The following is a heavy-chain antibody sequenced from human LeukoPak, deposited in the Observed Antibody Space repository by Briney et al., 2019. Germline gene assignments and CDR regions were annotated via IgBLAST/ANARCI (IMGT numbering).Heavy chain of an antibody. CDR1: GGSFSGYY. V-gene: IGHV4-34*01. Sequence: PSETLSLTCAVYGGSFSGYYWSWIRQPPGKGLEWIGEINHSGSTNYNPSLKSRVTISVDTSKNQFSLKLSSVTAADTAVYYCARGGGYYGSGSHQEPWFDPWGQGTLVTVSS. D-gene: IGHD3-10*01. CDR2: INHSGST. CDR3: ARGGGYYGSGSHQEPWFDP. J-gene: IGHJ5*02.